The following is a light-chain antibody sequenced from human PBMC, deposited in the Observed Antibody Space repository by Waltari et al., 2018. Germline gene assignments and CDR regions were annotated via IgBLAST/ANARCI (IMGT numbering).Light chain of an antibody. CDR2: YDS. CDR1: NIESKS. Sequence: SYVLTQPPSVSVAPGKTASITCGGNNIESKSVHCYQQKPDKAPILCISYDSDRPSGIPERFSGSNSGNTATLTISRVEAGDEADYYCQVWDANTDPGVFGTGTEVTVL. CDR3: QVWDANTDPGV. J-gene: IGLJ1*01. V-gene: IGLV3-21*04.